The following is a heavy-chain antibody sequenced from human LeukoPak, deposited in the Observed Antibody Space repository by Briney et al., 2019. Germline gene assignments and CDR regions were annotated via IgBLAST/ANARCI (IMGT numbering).Heavy chain of an antibody. CDR2: LNGDGTNI. V-gene: IGHV3-74*01. CDR1: GFTFSNYW. CDR3: ARSQSGVFDV. J-gene: IGHJ3*01. D-gene: IGHD2-8*01. Sequence: GGSLRLSCVASGFTFSNYWMQWVRHVPGKGLVWVSRLNGDGTNIIYADSVKGRFTISRDNAENTLYLQMNSLRAEDTALYYCARSQSGVFDVWGQGTMVTVSS.